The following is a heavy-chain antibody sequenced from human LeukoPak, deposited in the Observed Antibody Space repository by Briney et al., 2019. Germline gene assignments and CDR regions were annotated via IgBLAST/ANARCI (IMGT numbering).Heavy chain of an antibody. CDR1: GGSFSGYY. Sequence: TSETLSLTCAVYGGSFSGYYWSWIRQPPGKGLEWIGEINHSGSTNYNPSLKSRLTISVDTSKNQFSLKLSSVTAADTAVYYCARFFARSLVPCSSTSCYYFDYWGQGALVTVFS. D-gene: IGHD2-2*01. CDR3: ARFFARSLVPCSSTSCYYFDY. V-gene: IGHV4-34*01. CDR2: INHSGST. J-gene: IGHJ4*02.